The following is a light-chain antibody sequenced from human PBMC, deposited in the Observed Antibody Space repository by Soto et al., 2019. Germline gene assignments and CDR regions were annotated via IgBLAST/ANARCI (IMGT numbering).Light chain of an antibody. CDR3: QQHGASIT. V-gene: IGKV3-20*01. CDR1: QNVNNNF. Sequence: VLTQSPRTLSLSPGERATLSCRASQNVNNNFVVWYQQKPGQAPSLLIYGVSDRATGVPDRFSGSGSGTDFTLTISRLEPEDFAVYYCQQHGASITFGGGTRVENK. CDR2: GVS. J-gene: IGKJ4*01.